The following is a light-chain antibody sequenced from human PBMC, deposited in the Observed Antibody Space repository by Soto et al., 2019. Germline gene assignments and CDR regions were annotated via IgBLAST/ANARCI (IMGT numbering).Light chain of an antibody. CDR1: QGINNY. CDR3: QQYHTLPIT. CDR2: DTS. Sequence: DIQMTQSPSSLSASLGDRVTITCQASQGINNYLNWYQQKPGNAPKLLIFDTSDLETGVPSRFSGRGSGTDFTFTISSLQPEDVAAYYCQQYHTLPITFGGGTKVDIK. V-gene: IGKV1-33*01. J-gene: IGKJ4*01.